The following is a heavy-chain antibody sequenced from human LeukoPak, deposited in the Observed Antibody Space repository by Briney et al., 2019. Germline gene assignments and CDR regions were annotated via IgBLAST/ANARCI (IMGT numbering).Heavy chain of an antibody. D-gene: IGHD2-8*01. J-gene: IGHJ6*03. CDR1: GGTFSSYA. CDR2: IIPIFGTA. V-gene: IGHV1-69*05. Sequence: EASVKVSCKASGGTFSSYAISWVRQTPGQGLEWMGGIIPIFGTANYAQKFQGRVTITTAESTSTAYMELSSLRSEDTAVYYCARDGWNGYYYMDVWGKGTTVTVSS. CDR3: ARDGWNGYYYMDV.